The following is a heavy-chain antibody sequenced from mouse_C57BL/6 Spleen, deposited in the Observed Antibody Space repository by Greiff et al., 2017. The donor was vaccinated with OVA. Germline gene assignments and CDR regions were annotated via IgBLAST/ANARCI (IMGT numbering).Heavy chain of an antibody. Sequence: VKLVESGAELVKPGASVKISCKASGYAFSSYWMNWVKQRPGKGLEWIGQIYPGDGDTNYNGKFKGKATLTADKSSSTAYMQLSSLTSEDSAVYFCARGGGYGSSPLDYWGQGTTLTVSS. J-gene: IGHJ2*01. CDR2: IYPGDGDT. D-gene: IGHD1-1*01. V-gene: IGHV1-80*01. CDR1: GYAFSSYW. CDR3: ARGGGYGSSPLDY.